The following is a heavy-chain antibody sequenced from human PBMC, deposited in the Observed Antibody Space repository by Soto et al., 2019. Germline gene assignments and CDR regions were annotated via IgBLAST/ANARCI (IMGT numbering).Heavy chain of an antibody. CDR3: ARRRLNCSGGSCQNWFDP. J-gene: IGHJ5*02. CDR1: GVSISSSSYY. D-gene: IGHD2-15*01. V-gene: IGHV4-39*01. CDR2: IYYSGST. Sequence: SETLSLTCTVSGVSISSSSYYWGWIRPPPGKGMEWIGRIYYSGSTYYNPSLKSRVTISVDTSKNQFSLKLCSVTAADTAVYYCARRRLNCSGGSCQNWFDPWGQG.